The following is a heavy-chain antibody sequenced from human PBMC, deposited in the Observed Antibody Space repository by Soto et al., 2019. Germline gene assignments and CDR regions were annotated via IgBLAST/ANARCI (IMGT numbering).Heavy chain of an antibody. J-gene: IGHJ4*02. V-gene: IGHV1-69*02. D-gene: IGHD1-1*01. CDR1: GGTFSSYT. CDR2: IIPILGIA. Sequence: ASVKVSCKASGGTFSSYTISWVRQAPGQGLEWMGRIIPILGIANYAQKFQGRVTITADKSTSTAYMELSSLRSEDTAVYYCATPGRAPPHLLERLDYWGQGTLVTVSS. CDR3: ATPGRAPPHLLERLDY.